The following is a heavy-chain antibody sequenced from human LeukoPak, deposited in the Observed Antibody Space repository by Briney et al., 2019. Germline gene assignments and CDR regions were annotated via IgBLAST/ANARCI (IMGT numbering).Heavy chain of an antibody. D-gene: IGHD4-17*01. V-gene: IGHV3-20*04. Sequence: GGSLRLACAASGFTFSSYWMSWVRQAPGKGLEWVSGINWNGGSTGYADSVKGRFTISRDNAKNSLYLQMNSLRAEDTALYYCARDRTFGDYASDYWGQGTLVTVSS. J-gene: IGHJ4*02. CDR1: GFTFSSYW. CDR2: INWNGGST. CDR3: ARDRTFGDYASDY.